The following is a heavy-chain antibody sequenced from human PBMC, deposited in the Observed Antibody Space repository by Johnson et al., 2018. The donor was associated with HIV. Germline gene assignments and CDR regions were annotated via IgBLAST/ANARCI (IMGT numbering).Heavy chain of an antibody. CDR1: GFTFSDYY. CDR3: AKGLCHQGASQYGPGAFDI. Sequence: QMQLVESGGGLVKPEGSLRLSCAASGFTFSDYYMSWIRQAPGKGLEWVSYISSGGNSIHYADSVKGRFTISRDNSKNTLYLQMNSLRAEDTAGYYCAKGLCHQGASQYGPGAFDIWGQGTMVSVSS. J-gene: IGHJ3*02. D-gene: IGHD2/OR15-2a*01. CDR2: ISSGGNSI. V-gene: IGHV3-11*01.